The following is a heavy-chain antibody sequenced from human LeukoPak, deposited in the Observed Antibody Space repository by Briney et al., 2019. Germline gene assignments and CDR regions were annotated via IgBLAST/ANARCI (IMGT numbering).Heavy chain of an antibody. CDR3: ANAPKRHYDILTGYFPLPPY. CDR2: IRYDGSNK. CDR1: GFTFGSFG. Sequence: GGSLRLSCAASGFTFGSFGMHWVRQAPGKGLEWVAFIRYDGSNKYYADSVKGRFTISRDNSKNTLYLQMNSLRAEDTAVYYCANAPKRHYDILTGYFPLPPYWGQGTLVTVPS. V-gene: IGHV3-30*02. D-gene: IGHD3-9*01. J-gene: IGHJ4*02.